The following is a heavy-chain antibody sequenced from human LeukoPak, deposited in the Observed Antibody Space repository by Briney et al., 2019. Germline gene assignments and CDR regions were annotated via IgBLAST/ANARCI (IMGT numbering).Heavy chain of an antibody. J-gene: IGHJ5*02. CDR2: FHTSGDT. Sequence: PGGSLRLSCAASGLTGSHNYVSWVCQAPGKGLEWVSAFHTSGDTCYADSVKGRFTISRDTSKNTLYLQINSLRVEDTAVYYCIVFGDSNHWGQGTLVTVSS. CDR1: GLTGSHNY. CDR3: IVFGDSNH. V-gene: IGHV3-53*01. D-gene: IGHD4-17*01.